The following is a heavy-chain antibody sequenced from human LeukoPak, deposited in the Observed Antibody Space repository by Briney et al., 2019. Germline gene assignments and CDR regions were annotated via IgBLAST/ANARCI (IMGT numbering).Heavy chain of an antibody. CDR2: ITTYNGDS. Sequence: ASVKVSCKASGYTFTSYGISWVRQAPGQGLEWMGGITTYNGDSNYAQNLQGRVTMTTDASTTTAYMELRSLRSDDTAVYYCARRSGNWYYFDYWGQGTLVTVSS. J-gene: IGHJ4*02. CDR3: ARRSGNWYYFDY. V-gene: IGHV1-18*01. D-gene: IGHD6-13*01. CDR1: GYTFTSYG.